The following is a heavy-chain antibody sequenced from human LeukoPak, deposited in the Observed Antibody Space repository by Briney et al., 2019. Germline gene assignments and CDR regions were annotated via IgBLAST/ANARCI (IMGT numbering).Heavy chain of an antibody. D-gene: IGHD6-13*01. Sequence: PGGSLRLFCAASGFTFNTFWMSWVRQTPGKGLEWVDKIKEDGTKKYYVDSVKGRFTISRDNAENSLYLQMNSLRAEDTAVYYCARDAAGYDPWGQGTLVTVSS. CDR3: ARDAAGYDP. CDR1: GFTFNTFW. J-gene: IGHJ5*02. V-gene: IGHV3-7*01. CDR2: IKEDGTKK.